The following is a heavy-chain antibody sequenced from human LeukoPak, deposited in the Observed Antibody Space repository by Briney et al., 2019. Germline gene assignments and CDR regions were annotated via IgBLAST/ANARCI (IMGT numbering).Heavy chain of an antibody. D-gene: IGHD3-16*02. CDR3: ARGEMITFGGVIVISTFDI. J-gene: IGHJ3*02. CDR1: GFTFTGYF. V-gene: IGHV1-2*02. Sequence: GASVKVSCKTSGFTFTGYFSHWLRQAPGQGPEWMGWINPKTGATKYAQKFEGRVTVTRDTSITTAYMELSGLTFDDTAVYYCARGEMITFGGVIVISTFDIWGQGTMVTVS. CDR2: INPKTGAT.